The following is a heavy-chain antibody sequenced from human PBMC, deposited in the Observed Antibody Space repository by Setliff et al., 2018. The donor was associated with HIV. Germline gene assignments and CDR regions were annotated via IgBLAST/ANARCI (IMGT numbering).Heavy chain of an antibody. Sequence: ASVKVSCKASGYTFTSYGFSWVRQAPGQGLEWMGWISTYNGNTNFARKFQDRVTISVDTSKNQFSLKLSSVTAADTAVYYCASPASGGSSGQYHYWGQGTLVTVSS. CDR3: ASPASGGSSGQYHY. J-gene: IGHJ4*02. D-gene: IGHD6-19*01. CDR2: ISTYNGNT. CDR1: GYTFTSYG. V-gene: IGHV1-18*01.